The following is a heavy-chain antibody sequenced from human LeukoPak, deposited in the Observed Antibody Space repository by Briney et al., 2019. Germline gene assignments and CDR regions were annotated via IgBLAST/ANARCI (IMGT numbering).Heavy chain of an antibody. CDR1: GFTFSSYG. CDR3: ARHLGTYSDH. Sequence: GRSLRLSCAASGFTFSSYGMHWVRQAPGKGLEWVAVISYGGSNKYYADSVKGRFTISRDNAKNTLYLQVNSLRADDTAVYYCARHLGTYSDHWGQGTLVTVSA. CDR2: ISYGGSNK. D-gene: IGHD7-27*01. V-gene: IGHV3-30*03. J-gene: IGHJ4*02.